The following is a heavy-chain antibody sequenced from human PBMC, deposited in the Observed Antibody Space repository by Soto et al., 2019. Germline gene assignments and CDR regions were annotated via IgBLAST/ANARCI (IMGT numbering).Heavy chain of an antibody. CDR2: IYYSGST. Sequence: SETLSLTCTVSGGSISPYYWSWIRQTPGKGLEWIGYIYYSGSTNYNPSLKSRVTVSVDTSKNQFSLQLSSVTAADTAVYYCARGREYSSSGDLDYWGQGTLVTVYS. J-gene: IGHJ4*02. CDR1: GGSISPYY. V-gene: IGHV4-59*01. D-gene: IGHD6-6*01. CDR3: ARGREYSSSGDLDY.